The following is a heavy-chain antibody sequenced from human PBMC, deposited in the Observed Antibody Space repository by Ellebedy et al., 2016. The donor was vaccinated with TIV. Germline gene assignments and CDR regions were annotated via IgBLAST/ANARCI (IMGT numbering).Heavy chain of an antibody. Sequence: MPSETLSLTCTVSGGSISSSSYYWGWIRQPPGKGLEWIGKIYYSGSTYYNPSLKSRVTISLDPSKNQFSLKLSSVTAADTAVYYCARESSGWYNSVYYYYYGMDVWGQGTTVTVS. CDR3: ARESSGWYNSVYYYYYGMDV. D-gene: IGHD6-19*01. CDR1: GGSISSSSYY. J-gene: IGHJ6*02. CDR2: IYYSGST. V-gene: IGHV4-39*01.